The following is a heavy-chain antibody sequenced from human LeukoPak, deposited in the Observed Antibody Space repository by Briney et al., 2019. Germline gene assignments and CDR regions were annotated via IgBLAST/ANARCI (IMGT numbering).Heavy chain of an antibody. J-gene: IGHJ5*01. CDR1: GYTFTGYY. CDR2: INPNSGGT. Sequence: VASVKVSCKASGYTFTGYYMHWVRQATGQGLEWMGWINPNSGGTNYAQKFQGRVTMTRDTSISTAYMELSRLRSDDTAVYYCSRDRITMVRGATNWFDPWGQGTLVTVSS. CDR3: SRDRITMVRGATNWFDP. V-gene: IGHV1-2*02. D-gene: IGHD3-10*01.